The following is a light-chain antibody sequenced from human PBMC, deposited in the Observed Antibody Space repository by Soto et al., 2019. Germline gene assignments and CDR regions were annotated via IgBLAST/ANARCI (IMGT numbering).Light chain of an antibody. CDR2: SAS. J-gene: IGKJ1*01. CDR3: QQYSISPRT. Sequence: EIVLTQSPGTLSLSPGERATLSCRASQTVTSSFLAWYQQKPGQAPRLLIYSASSRVTGIPDRSSGSGSGTDFTLTINRLEPEDFAVYYCQQYSISPRTFGRGTKVEIK. V-gene: IGKV3-20*01. CDR1: QTVTSSF.